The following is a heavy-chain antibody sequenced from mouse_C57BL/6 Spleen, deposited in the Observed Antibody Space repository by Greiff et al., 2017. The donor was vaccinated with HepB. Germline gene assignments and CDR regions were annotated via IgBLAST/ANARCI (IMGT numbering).Heavy chain of an antibody. CDR1: GFNIKDDY. D-gene: IGHD2-4*01. CDR2: IDPENGDT. J-gene: IGHJ3*01. CDR3: TTSDYDKGAWFAY. V-gene: IGHV14-4*01. Sequence: EVQLQQSGAELVRPGASVKLSCTASGFNIKDDYMHWVKQRPEQGLEWIGWIDPENGDTEYASKFQGKATITADTSSNTAYLQLSSLTSEDTAVYYCTTSDYDKGAWFAYWGQGTLVTVSA.